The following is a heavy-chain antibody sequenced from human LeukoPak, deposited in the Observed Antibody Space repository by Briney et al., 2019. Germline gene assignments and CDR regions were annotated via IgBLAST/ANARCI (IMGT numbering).Heavy chain of an antibody. CDR3: ARVGARQVLEY. CDR1: GFTFSGFW. J-gene: IGHJ4*02. CDR2: IKQDGGEK. Sequence: PGGSLRLSCAVSGFTFSGFWMSWSRQAPGKGLEWVANIKQDGGEKYYLDSVKGRFTVSRDNAKNSLYLQMNSLRAEDTAVYYCARVGARQVLEYWGQGTLVTVSS. V-gene: IGHV3-7*01. D-gene: IGHD4-17*01.